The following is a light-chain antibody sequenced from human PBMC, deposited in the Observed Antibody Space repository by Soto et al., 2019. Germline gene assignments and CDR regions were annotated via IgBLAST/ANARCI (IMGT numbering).Light chain of an antibody. CDR3: QQYNNWPQT. Sequence: EIVLTQSPGTLSLSPGERATFSCRASQSVSSNYLAWYQQKPGQAPRLLIYGAFKRATGIPDRFSGSGSGTDFTLTITSLQSEDFAVYYCQQYNNWPQTFGQGTKVDIK. CDR1: QSVSSNY. V-gene: IGKV3-20*01. CDR2: GAF. J-gene: IGKJ1*01.